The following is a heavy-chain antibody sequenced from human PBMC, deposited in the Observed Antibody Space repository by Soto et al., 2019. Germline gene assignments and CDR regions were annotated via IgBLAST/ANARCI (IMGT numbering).Heavy chain of an antibody. Sequence: SETLSLTCTVSGDSVDSVDYYWGWIRQPPGKGLEWIGSIYYSGSTYYNPSLKSRVTISVDTSKNQFSLKLSSVTAADTAVYYCANEHKSITIFEVGGMDVWGQGTTVTVSS. V-gene: IGHV4-39*01. CDR3: ANEHKSITIFEVGGMDV. D-gene: IGHD3-3*01. CDR1: GDSVDSVDYY. CDR2: IYYSGST. J-gene: IGHJ6*02.